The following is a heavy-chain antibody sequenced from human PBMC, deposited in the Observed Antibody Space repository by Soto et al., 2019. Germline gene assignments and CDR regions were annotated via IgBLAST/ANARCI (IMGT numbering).Heavy chain of an antibody. CDR1: GYTFTSYY. V-gene: IGHV1-46*03. CDR2: INPSGGST. J-gene: IGHJ3*02. D-gene: IGHD2-2*01. CDR3: ARDHPDIVVVPAASPREIFKKGAFDI. Sequence: ASVKVSCKASGYTFTSYYMHWVRQAPGQGLEWMGIINPSGGSTSYAQKFQGRVTMTRDTSTSTVYMELSSLRSEDTAVYYCARDHPDIVVVPAASPREIFKKGAFDIWGKGTMVTVSS.